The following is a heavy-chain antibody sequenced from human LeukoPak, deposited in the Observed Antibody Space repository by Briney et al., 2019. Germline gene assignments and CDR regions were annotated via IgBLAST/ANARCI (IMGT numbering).Heavy chain of an antibody. J-gene: IGHJ5*02. CDR2: IYYSGST. CDR3: ARGLGKYNWKFYRWFDP. Sequence: SETLSLTCTVSGGSISSYYWSWIRQPPGKGLEWIGYIYYSGSTNYNPSLKSRVTISVDTSKNQFSLKLSSVTAADTAVYYCARGLGKYNWKFYRWFDPWGQGTLVTVSP. V-gene: IGHV4-59*12. CDR1: GGSISSYY. D-gene: IGHD1-20*01.